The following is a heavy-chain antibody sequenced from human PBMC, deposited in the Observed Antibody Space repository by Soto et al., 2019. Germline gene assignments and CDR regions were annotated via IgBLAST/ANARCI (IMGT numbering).Heavy chain of an antibody. J-gene: IGHJ5*01. V-gene: IGHV2-5*02. D-gene: IGHD3-10*02. CDR3: AHNFLGSGSYTGDRFDS. Sequence: QITLKESGPTLVKPTQTLTLTCSFSGFSLSSNGVGVGWIRQPPGKALEFLALVYWDDDKRYSPSLKSRLTITQDTSKNQVVLTMTNMDPVDTATYYCAHNFLGSGSYTGDRFDSWGQGTLVTVSS. CDR1: GFSLSSNGVG. CDR2: VYWDDDK.